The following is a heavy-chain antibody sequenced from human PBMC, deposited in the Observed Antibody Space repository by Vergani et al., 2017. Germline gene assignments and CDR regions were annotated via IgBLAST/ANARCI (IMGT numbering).Heavy chain of an antibody. CDR1: GGSISGGGYY. CDR3: ATDRQKNYTYFYMDV. CDR2: IHNSGST. D-gene: IGHD2-2*02. Sequence: QVRLQESGPGLLKPSQTLSLTCTVSGGSISGGGYYWNWIRQRPGKGLEWIGYIHNSGSTYYKPSLESRLTLSLDTSKNQFSLKLSSVTATDTAVYYCATDRQKNYTYFYMDVWGKGTTVTVSS. V-gene: IGHV4-31*03. J-gene: IGHJ6*03.